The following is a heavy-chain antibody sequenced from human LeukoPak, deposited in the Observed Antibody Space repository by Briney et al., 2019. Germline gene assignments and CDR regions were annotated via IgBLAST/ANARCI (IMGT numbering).Heavy chain of an antibody. D-gene: IGHD6-19*01. CDR1: GFTFGTYA. J-gene: IGHJ4*02. CDR2: ISGSGGSA. V-gene: IGHV3-23*01. Sequence: PGGSLRLSCAASGFTFGTYAMTWVRQAPGKGLEWVSDISGSGGSAYYADSVKGRFTISRDNSKSTLYLQMNSLRAEDTAVYSCAKEVRSSSGWYSDYWGQGTLVTVSS. CDR3: AKEVRSSSGWYSDY.